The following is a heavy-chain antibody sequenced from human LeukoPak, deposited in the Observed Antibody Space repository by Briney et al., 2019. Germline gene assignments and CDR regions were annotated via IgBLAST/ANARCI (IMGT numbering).Heavy chain of an antibody. CDR2: TSIEGGST. V-gene: IGHV3-64D*06. Sequence: GGSLRLSCSASGFTLSRYSMHWVRQAPGKGLQYVSGTSIEGGSTYYTDSVKGRFTISRDDSKNTLYLQMSSLRPEDTAVYYCARAYCSGGSCSYGLDVWGQGTTVTVSS. J-gene: IGHJ6*02. CDR3: ARAYCSGGSCSYGLDV. CDR1: GFTLSRYS. D-gene: IGHD2-15*01.